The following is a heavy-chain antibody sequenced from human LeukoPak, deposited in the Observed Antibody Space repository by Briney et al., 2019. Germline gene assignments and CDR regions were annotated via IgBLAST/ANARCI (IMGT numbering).Heavy chain of an antibody. CDR2: ISSSGSNI. CDR1: GFTFSSHS. J-gene: IGHJ4*02. D-gene: IGHD1-7*01. Sequence: GGSLRLSCAASGFTFSSHSMKWVRQAPGRGLEWVSYISSSGSNIYYADSVKGRFTISRDNAKNSLYLQMNSLRAEDTAVYYCARKSLQGWNSDYWGEGILVTVSS. CDR3: ARKSLQGWNSDY. V-gene: IGHV3-48*01.